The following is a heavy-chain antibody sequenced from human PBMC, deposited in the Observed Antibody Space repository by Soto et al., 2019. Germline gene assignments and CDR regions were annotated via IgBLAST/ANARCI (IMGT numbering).Heavy chain of an antibody. Sequence: EVQLVESGGGLVKPGGSLRLSCAASGFWFSTYSMNWVRQAPGKGLEWVASISTTNSYIYYADSVRGRFTISRDNAKNSLFLQMNSLRAEDTAVYYCTRDPVPDSSGYFPFDYWGQGTLVTVSS. CDR2: ISTTNSYI. D-gene: IGHD3-22*01. V-gene: IGHV3-21*01. J-gene: IGHJ4*02. CDR1: GFWFSTYS. CDR3: TRDPVPDSSGYFPFDY.